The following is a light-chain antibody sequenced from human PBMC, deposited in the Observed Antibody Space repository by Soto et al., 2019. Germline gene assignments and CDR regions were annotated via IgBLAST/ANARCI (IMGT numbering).Light chain of an antibody. Sequence: EIVLTQSPGTLSLSPGERATLSCRASQSVSSNYLAWYQQKPGQAPRLLIYGASSRAIGIPYSFSGSGSGTDFTLTISRLEPEEFAVYYCQQYGSSPRVTFGGGTKVEIK. CDR1: QSVSSNY. J-gene: IGKJ4*01. V-gene: IGKV3-20*01. CDR3: QQYGSSPRVT. CDR2: GAS.